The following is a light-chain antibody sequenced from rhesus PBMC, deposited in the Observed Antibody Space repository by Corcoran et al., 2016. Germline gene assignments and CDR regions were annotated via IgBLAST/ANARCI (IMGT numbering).Light chain of an antibody. CDR2: GAS. CDR1: QSVSSY. CDR3: LQSSNWPYS. Sequence: EIVMTQSPATLALSPGERATLSCRASQSVSSYLAWYQQKPGQAPRLLIYGASIRATGIPARFSGSGSGTEFTLTISSLEPEDVGVYFGLQSSNWPYSFGQGTKVEIK. J-gene: IGKJ2*01. V-gene: IGKV3-24*04.